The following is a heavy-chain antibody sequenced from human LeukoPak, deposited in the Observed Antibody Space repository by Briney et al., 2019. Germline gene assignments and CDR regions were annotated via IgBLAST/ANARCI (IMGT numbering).Heavy chain of an antibody. CDR3: ATLPVRYDNLAGYDEFDY. V-gene: IGHV1-24*01. D-gene: IGHD3-9*01. CDR2: FDPEDGET. J-gene: IGHJ4*02. CDR1: GYTLTELS. Sequence: GASVKVSCKVSGYTLTELSMHWVRQAPGKGLEWMGGFDPEDGETIYAQKFQGRVTMTEDTSTDTAYMELSSLRSEDTAVYYCATLPVRYDNLAGYDEFDYWGQGTLVTVSS.